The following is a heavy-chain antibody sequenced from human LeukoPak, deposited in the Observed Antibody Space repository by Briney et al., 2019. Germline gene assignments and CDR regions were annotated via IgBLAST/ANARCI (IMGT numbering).Heavy chain of an antibody. D-gene: IGHD3-10*01. J-gene: IGHJ4*02. V-gene: IGHV3-9*01. CDR3: AKDMTSMVRGAYSFDY. CDR1: GFTFSSYW. Sequence: GGSLRLSCAASGFTFSSYWMHWVRQAPGKGLEWVSGISWNSGSIGYADSVKGRFTISRDNAKNSLYLQMNSLRAEDTALYYCAKDMTSMVRGAYSFDYWGQGTLVTVSS. CDR2: ISWNSGSI.